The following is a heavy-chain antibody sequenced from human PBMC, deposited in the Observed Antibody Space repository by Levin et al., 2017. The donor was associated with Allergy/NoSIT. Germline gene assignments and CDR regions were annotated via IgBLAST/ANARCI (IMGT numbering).Heavy chain of an antibody. J-gene: IGHJ6*03. Sequence: SETLSLTCIVSGGSISSSGYYWGWIRQPPGKGLEWIGSTYYSGSTYSNPSLKSRVTTSVDTSKNQFSLNLSSVTAADTAVYYCSAAGDKVLNMDAWGKGTTVTVSS. D-gene: IGHD6-13*01. V-gene: IGHV4-39*01. CDR3: SAAGDKVLNMDA. CDR2: TYYSGST. CDR1: GGSISSSGYY.